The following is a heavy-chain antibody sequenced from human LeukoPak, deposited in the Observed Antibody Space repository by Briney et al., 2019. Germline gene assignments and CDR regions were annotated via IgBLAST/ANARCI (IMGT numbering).Heavy chain of an antibody. Sequence: PGGSLRLSCAASGFTFSDYYMSWIRQAPGKGLEWVSYISSSGSTIYYADSVKGRFTISGDNAKNSLYLQMNSLRAEDTAVYYCVSDIVVVPAALDYWGQGTLVTVSS. D-gene: IGHD2-2*01. CDR2: ISSSGSTI. J-gene: IGHJ4*02. V-gene: IGHV3-11*01. CDR3: VSDIVVVPAALDY. CDR1: GFTFSDYY.